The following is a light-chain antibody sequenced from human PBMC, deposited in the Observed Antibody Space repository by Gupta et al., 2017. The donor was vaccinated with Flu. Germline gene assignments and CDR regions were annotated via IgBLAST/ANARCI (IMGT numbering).Light chain of an antibody. Sequence: DVVMTQSPLSLPVPLGQPASISCRSSQGLVYSDGNTYLHWFQQRPGQSPRRLSYQVSYRDSGVPDRYSGSGSGTDFTLKISRVEAEDVGIYFCMQGAHWPWAFGQGTTVEIK. CDR2: QVS. V-gene: IGKV2-30*01. CDR1: QGLVYSDGNTY. J-gene: IGKJ1*01. CDR3: MQGAHWPWA.